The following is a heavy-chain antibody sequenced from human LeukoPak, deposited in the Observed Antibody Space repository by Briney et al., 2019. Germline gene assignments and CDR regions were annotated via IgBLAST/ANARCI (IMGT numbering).Heavy chain of an antibody. CDR1: GFTFSSYA. J-gene: IGHJ4*02. Sequence: GGSLRLSCGASGFTFSSYAMGWVRHTPEKGLEWVSAIGASGAGTYYADSVKGRFTISRDNSKNTLYLQMDSLRAEDSAIYYCAKDHYYDSSGYLVPFDSWGRGTLVTVSS. CDR3: AKDHYYDSSGYLVPFDS. D-gene: IGHD3-22*01. V-gene: IGHV3-23*01. CDR2: IGASGAGT.